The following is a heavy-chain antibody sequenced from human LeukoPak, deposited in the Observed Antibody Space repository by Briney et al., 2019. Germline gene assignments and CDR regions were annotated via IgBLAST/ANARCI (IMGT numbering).Heavy chain of an antibody. Sequence: SETLSLTCTVSGGSISSYYWSWIRQPPGKGLEWIGYIYYSGSTNYNPSLTSRVTISVDTSKNQFSLRLSSVTAADTAVYYCARDHSSSSPPKYWGQGTLATVSS. CDR2: IYYSGST. D-gene: IGHD6-6*01. J-gene: IGHJ4*02. CDR1: GGSISSYY. CDR3: ARDHSSSSPPKY. V-gene: IGHV4-59*01.